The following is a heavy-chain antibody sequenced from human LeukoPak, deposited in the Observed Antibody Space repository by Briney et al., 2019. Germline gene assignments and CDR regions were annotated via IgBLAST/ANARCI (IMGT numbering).Heavy chain of an antibody. J-gene: IGHJ4*02. CDR1: GGSFSDYY. Sequence: PSETLSLTCAVYGGSFSDYYWSWIRQRPGKGLEWIGEINHSGSTNYNPSLKSRVSISVDTSKKQFSLKMRSVTAADTAVYYCADRRSWGQGTLVTVSS. CDR3: ADRRS. V-gene: IGHV4-34*01. CDR2: INHSGST.